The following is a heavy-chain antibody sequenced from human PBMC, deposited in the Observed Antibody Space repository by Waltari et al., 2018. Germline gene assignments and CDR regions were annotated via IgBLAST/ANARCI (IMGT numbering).Heavy chain of an antibody. Sequence: QVQLQESGPGLVKPSETLSLTRAVSGYSLSSGSYWGWIRLPPGKGLEWSGSIYHCGSTYYNPSLKSRVTISVDTSKNQFSLKLSSVTAADTAVYYCARLPIVARQSRSFDYWGQGTLVTVSS. CDR1: GYSLSSGSY. V-gene: IGHV4-38-2*01. J-gene: IGHJ4*02. CDR3: ARLPIVARQSRSFDY. CDR2: IYHCGST. D-gene: IGHD6-6*01.